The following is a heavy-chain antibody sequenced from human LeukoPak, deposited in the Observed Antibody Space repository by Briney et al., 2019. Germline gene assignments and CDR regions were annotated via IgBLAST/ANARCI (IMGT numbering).Heavy chain of an antibody. V-gene: IGHV3-9*01. CDR2: ISWNSGDI. D-gene: IGHD3-22*01. CDR1: GFTFSSYW. CDR3: AKASGAYYDTSGFDC. Sequence: GGSLRLSCAASGFTFSSYWMHWVRQAPGKGLEWVSGISWNSGDIGYADSVKGRFTISRDNAKNSLYLQMYSLRAEDTAFYYCAKASGAYYDTSGFDCWGQGTLVTVSS. J-gene: IGHJ4*02.